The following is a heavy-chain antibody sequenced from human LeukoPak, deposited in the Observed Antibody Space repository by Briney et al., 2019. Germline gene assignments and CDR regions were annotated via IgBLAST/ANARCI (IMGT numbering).Heavy chain of an antibody. J-gene: IGHJ4*02. CDR2: ISSSGSTI. CDR3: ARVDVGATSDY. Sequence: PGGSLRLSXAASGFTFRSYEMNWVRQPPGKGLEWVSYISSSGSTIYYADSVKGRFTISRDNAKNSLYLQMNSLRAEDTAVYYCARVDVGATSDYWGQGTLVTVSS. CDR1: GFTFRSYE. V-gene: IGHV3-48*03. D-gene: IGHD1-26*01.